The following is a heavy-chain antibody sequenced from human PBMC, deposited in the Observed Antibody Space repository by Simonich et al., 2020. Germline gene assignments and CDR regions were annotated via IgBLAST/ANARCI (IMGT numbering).Heavy chain of an antibody. J-gene: IGHJ6*02. CDR1: GFTFSSYS. D-gene: IGHD6-19*01. CDR3: ARWIAVAGTGAYGMDV. CDR2: ICSSSSYI. Sequence: EVQLVESGGGLVKPGGSLRLSCAASGFTFSSYSMNWVRQAPGKGLGWVSSICSSSSYIYYADSVKGRFTISRDNAKNSLYLQMNSLRAEDTAVYYCARWIAVAGTGAYGMDVWGQGTTVTVSS. V-gene: IGHV3-21*01.